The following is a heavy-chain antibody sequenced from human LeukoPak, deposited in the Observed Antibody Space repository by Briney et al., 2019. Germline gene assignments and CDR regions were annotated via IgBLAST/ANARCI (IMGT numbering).Heavy chain of an antibody. CDR1: GYTFTSYA. CDR3: ARDWERQGYYYYGMDV. V-gene: IGHV7-4-1*02. D-gene: IGHD1-1*01. CDR2: INTNTGNP. Sequence: ASVTVSCKASGYTFTSYAMNWVRQAPGQGLEWMGWINTNTGNPTYAQGFTGRFVFSLDTSVSTAYLQISSLKAEDTAVYYCARDWERQGYYYYGMDVWGQGTTVTVSS. J-gene: IGHJ6*02.